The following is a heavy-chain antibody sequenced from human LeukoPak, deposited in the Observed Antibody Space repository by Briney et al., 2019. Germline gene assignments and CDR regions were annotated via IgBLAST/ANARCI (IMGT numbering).Heavy chain of an antibody. V-gene: IGHV3-30*19. CDR2: ISYDGNKK. CDR1: GFSFSSYD. D-gene: IGHD3-16*01. J-gene: IGHJ4*02. CDR3: AREGASFGGIDY. Sequence: GGSLRLSCAASGFSFSSYDMHWVRQAPGKGLEWVAIISYDGNKKYHADSVKGRFSISRDNSRNTLNLQMNSLRPNDTGVYWCAREGASFGGIDYWGQGTLVTVSS.